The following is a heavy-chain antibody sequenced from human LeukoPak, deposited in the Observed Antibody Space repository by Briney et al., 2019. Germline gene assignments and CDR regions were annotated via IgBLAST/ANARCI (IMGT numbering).Heavy chain of an antibody. CDR1: GFTFNNYG. D-gene: IGHD6-19*01. V-gene: IGHV3-33*01. CDR2: IWYDGSNK. CDR3: ARGVRYSSGYFDY. Sequence: GGSLRLSCTASGFTFNNYGMHWVRQAPGKGLEWVAVIWYDGSNKYYADSVKGRFTISRDNSKNTLYLQMNSLRAEDTAVYCCARGVRYSSGYFDYWGQGTLVTVSS. J-gene: IGHJ4*02.